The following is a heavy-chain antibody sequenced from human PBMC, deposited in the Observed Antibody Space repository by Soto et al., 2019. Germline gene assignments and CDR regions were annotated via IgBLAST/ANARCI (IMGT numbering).Heavy chain of an antibody. J-gene: IGHJ4*02. CDR2: IYSSGST. CDR1: GGSISGYY. D-gene: IGHD3-3*01. Sequence: SETLSLGCNVSGGSISGYYWSWIRQPPGKGRGLIGYIYSSGSTNYNPSLKSRVTISVDTSKNQFSLKLSSVTAADTAVYYCARLKSAEWLSPVGLDYWGQGTLVTVSS. V-gene: IGHV4-59*01. CDR3: ARLKSAEWLSPVGLDY.